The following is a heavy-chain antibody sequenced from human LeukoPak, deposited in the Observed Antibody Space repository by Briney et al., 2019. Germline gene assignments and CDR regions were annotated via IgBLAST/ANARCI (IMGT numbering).Heavy chain of an antibody. J-gene: IGHJ3*02. V-gene: IGHV3-7*01. CDR3: AREDTRDKGALDI. Sequence: DSVKGRFTISRDNAANSLYLQLNSLRAEDTAVYYCAREDTRDKGALDIWGQGTLVTVSS. D-gene: IGHD2-15*01.